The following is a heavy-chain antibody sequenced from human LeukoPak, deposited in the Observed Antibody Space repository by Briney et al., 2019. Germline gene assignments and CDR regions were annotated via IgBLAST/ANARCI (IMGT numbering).Heavy chain of an antibody. Sequence: SVKVSCKASGGTFSSYAISWVRQAPGQGLEWMGGIIPIFGTANYAQKFQGRVTITADESTSTAYMELSSLRSEDTAVYYCARDWVLRFLEWNSQRLWFDPWGQGTLVTVSS. D-gene: IGHD3-3*01. V-gene: IGHV1-69*13. J-gene: IGHJ5*02. CDR3: ARDWVLRFLEWNSQRLWFDP. CDR2: IIPIFGTA. CDR1: GGTFSSYA.